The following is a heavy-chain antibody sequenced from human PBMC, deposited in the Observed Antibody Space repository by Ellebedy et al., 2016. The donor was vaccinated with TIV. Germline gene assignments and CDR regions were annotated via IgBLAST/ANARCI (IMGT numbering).Heavy chain of an antibody. CDR3: ARVRYSGSFSGFDY. V-gene: IGHV3-53*01. D-gene: IGHD1-26*01. Sequence: GESLKISCAASGFTVSRNYMSWVRQAPGKGLEWVSVLYRGGSTYYADSVKGRFTISRDNSKNTLYVQMNSLRAEDTAVYYCARVRYSGSFSGFDYWGQGTLVTVSS. CDR2: LYRGGST. J-gene: IGHJ4*02. CDR1: GFTVSRNY.